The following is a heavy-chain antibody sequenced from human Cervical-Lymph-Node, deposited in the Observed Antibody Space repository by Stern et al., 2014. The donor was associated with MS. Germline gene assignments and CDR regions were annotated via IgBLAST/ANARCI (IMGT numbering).Heavy chain of an antibody. V-gene: IGHV3-21*01. Sequence: EVQLEESGGGLVKPGGSLRLSCAASGFPFSSYSMNWVRQAPGKGLEWVSSISSSSSYIYYADSVKGRFTISRDNAKNSLYLQMNSLRAEDTAVYYCARDQGGKYYDSSGYYSDAFDIWGQGTMVTVSS. CDR1: GFPFSSYS. CDR2: ISSSSSYI. CDR3: ARDQGGKYYDSSGYYSDAFDI. J-gene: IGHJ3*02. D-gene: IGHD3-22*01.